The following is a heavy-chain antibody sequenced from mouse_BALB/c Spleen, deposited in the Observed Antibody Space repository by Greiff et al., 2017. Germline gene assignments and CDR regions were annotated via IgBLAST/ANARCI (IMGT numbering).Heavy chain of an antibody. CDR1: GFTFNTYA. CDR3: VSGGNYFAY. V-gene: IGHV10-1*02. Sequence: EVKLVESGGGLVQPKGSLKLSCAASGFTFNTYAMNWVRQAPGKGLEWVARIRSKSNNYATYYADSVKDRFTISRDDSQSMLYLQMNNLKTEDTAMYYCVSGGNYFAYWGQGTLVTVSA. J-gene: IGHJ3*01. CDR2: IRSKSNNYAT. D-gene: IGHD2-1*01.